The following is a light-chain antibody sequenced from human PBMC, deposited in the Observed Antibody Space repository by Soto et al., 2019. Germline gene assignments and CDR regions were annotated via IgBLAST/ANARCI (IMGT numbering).Light chain of an antibody. CDR2: LEGSRSY. CDR3: ESWDSNTRV. V-gene: IGLV4-60*02. J-gene: IGLJ1*01. Sequence: QSVLTQSSSASASLGSSVKLTCTRSSGHLSYIIAWHQQQPGKAPRYLMKLEGSRSYNQGSGVPDRFSGSTSGADRYLTISHLQFEEEADYCCESWDSNTRVFGTGTKVTVL. CDR1: SGHLSYI.